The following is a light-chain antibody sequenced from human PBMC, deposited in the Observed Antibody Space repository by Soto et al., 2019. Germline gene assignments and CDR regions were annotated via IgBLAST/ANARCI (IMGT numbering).Light chain of an antibody. CDR2: VVS. V-gene: IGLV2-14*01. CDR1: SSDVGGYNY. CDR3: SSYRSGGNFV. J-gene: IGLJ1*01. Sequence: QSVLTQPASVSGSPGQSIAISCTGTSSDVGGYNYVSWHQQHPGKAPKVLISVVSNQPSGVSNRFSGSKSGNTASLTISGLQAEDEADYYCSSYRSGGNFVLGSVTKVT.